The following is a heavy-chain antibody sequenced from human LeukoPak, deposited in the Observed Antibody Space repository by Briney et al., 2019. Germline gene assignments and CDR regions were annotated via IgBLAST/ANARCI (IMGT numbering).Heavy chain of an antibody. CDR2: IASSGRNT. D-gene: IGHD6-19*01. V-gene: IGHV3-23*01. J-gene: IGHJ4*02. CDR3: AKGKDSVAGATNDY. Sequence: GGSLRLSCAASGFNFNDAAMTWVRQAPGKGLEWVSLIASSGRNTYYTDSVRGRFTISRDNSKKTLSLQMNSLRAEDTAVYYCAKGKDSVAGATNDYWGQGTLVTVSS. CDR1: GFNFNDAA.